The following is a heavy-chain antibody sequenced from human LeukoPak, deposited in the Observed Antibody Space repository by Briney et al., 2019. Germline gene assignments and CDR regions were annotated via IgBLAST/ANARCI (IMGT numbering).Heavy chain of an antibody. CDR1: GFTFSSYA. Sequence: GSLRLSCAASGFTFSSYAMSWVRQAPGKGLEWVSAISGSGGSTYYADSVKGRFTISRDNSKNTLYLQMNSLRAEDTAVYYCAKDQGQEWLARDYFDYWGQGTLVTVSS. D-gene: IGHD6-19*01. CDR3: AKDQGQEWLARDYFDY. V-gene: IGHV3-23*01. J-gene: IGHJ4*02. CDR2: ISGSGGST.